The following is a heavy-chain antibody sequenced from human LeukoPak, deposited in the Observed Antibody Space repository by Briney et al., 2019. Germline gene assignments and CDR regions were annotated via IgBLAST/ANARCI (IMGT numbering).Heavy chain of an antibody. CDR1: GGSFSGYY. J-gene: IGHJ4*02. D-gene: IGHD5-24*01. CDR2: INHSGST. V-gene: IGHV4-34*01. Sequence: PSETLSLTCAVYGGSFSGYYWSWIRQPPGKGLEWIGEINHSGSTNYNPSLKSRVTISVDMSKNQFSLKLSSVTAADTAVYHCARTRDAYNPYYFDYWGQGALVTVSS. CDR3: ARTRDAYNPYYFDY.